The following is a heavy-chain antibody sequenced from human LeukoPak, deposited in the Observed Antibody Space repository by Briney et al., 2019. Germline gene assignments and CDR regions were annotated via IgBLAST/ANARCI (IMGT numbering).Heavy chain of an antibody. V-gene: IGHV1-46*01. CDR3: ARSTVTLIDY. D-gene: IGHD4-17*01. CDR1: GYTSTGYS. J-gene: IGHJ4*02. Sequence: ASVKVSCKASGYTSTGYSMRWVRQAPGQGLEWMGLIKPIGGSTSYAQKFQGRVTMTMNTSTSTVYMEQSSLRSEDTAVYDCARSTVTLIDYWGQGTLVTVSS. CDR2: IKPIGGST.